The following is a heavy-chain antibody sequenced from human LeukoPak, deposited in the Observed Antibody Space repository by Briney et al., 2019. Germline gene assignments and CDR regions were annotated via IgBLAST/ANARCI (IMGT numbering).Heavy chain of an antibody. CDR1: SASVSSYY. J-gene: IGHJ4*02. CDR2: ISNSGSP. D-gene: IGHD3-16*01. CDR3: ARGGAGPLRD. V-gene: IGHV4-59*02. Sequence: PSETLSLTCTVSSASVSSYYWSWVRQPPGGGLEWIGYISNSGSPSYNPSFKSRVTFSADTSKNHLSLKLNSVTPADTAVYFCARGGAGPLRDWGQGTLVTVSS.